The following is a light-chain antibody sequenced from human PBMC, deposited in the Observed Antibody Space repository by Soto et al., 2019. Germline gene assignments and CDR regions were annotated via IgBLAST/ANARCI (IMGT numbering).Light chain of an antibody. CDR1: RSVNNNY. Sequence: ELLLPQSPGTLYLSPGERATLSCRASRSVNNNYLAWYQQKPGQAPRLLIFGASSRATGIPDRFIGSGSGTEFILTISRLEPDDFAIYHCHQHGGSPETFGQGTKVDIK. V-gene: IGKV3-20*01. J-gene: IGKJ1*01. CDR3: HQHGGSPET. CDR2: GAS.